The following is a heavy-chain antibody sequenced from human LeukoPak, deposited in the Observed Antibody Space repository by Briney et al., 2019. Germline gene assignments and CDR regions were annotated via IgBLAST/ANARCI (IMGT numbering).Heavy chain of an antibody. CDR2: IHASGST. CDR3: ARDPRGIVGANHNWFDP. CDR1: GGSISSYY. J-gene: IGHJ5*02. D-gene: IGHD1-26*01. Sequence: PSETLSLTCTVSGGSISSYYWSWIRQPAGKGLEWIGRIHASGSTNYNPSLKSRVTMSVDTSKSQFSLKLISVTAADTAVYYCARDPRGIVGANHNWFDPWGQGTLVTVSS. V-gene: IGHV4-4*07.